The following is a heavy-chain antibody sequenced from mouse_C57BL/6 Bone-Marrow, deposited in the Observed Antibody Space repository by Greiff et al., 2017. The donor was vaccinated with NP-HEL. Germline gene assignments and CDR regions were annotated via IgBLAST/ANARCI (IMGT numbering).Heavy chain of an antibody. V-gene: IGHV14-4*01. Sequence: VHVKQSGAELVRPGASVKLSCTASGFNIKDDYMHWVKQRPEQGLEWIGWIDPENGDTEYASKFQGKATITADTASNTAYLQLSSLRSEDTAVYYCTTGGSSVYYAMDYWGQGTSVTVSS. CDR1: GFNIKDDY. CDR3: TTGGSSVYYAMDY. D-gene: IGHD1-1*01. CDR2: IDPENGDT. J-gene: IGHJ4*01.